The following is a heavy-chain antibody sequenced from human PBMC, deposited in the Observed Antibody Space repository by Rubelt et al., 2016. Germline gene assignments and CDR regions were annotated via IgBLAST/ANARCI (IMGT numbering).Heavy chain of an antibody. Sequence: QVQLVQSGAEVKKPGASVKVSCKASGYTFTSYYMHWVRQAPGQGLEWMGIINPSGGSTSYAKKFRGGVTMTRGTSTSTVYMELSSLRSEDTAVYYCASGSGSYGRTGDFDYWGQGTLVTVSS. CDR3: ASGSGSYGRTGDFDY. D-gene: IGHD1-26*01. CDR1: GYTFTSYY. CDR2: INPSGGST. J-gene: IGHJ4*02. V-gene: IGHV1-46*01.